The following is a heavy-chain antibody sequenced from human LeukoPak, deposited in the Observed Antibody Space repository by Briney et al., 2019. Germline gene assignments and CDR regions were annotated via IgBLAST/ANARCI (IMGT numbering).Heavy chain of an antibody. CDR3: ARHQALNRPYSGYDSRSAFDI. CDR2: IDPSDSYT. D-gene: IGHD5-12*01. Sequence: GEALKISCKGSGYIFTSYWISWVRQMPGKGLEWMGRIDPSDSYTNYSPSFRGHDTISADKSISTAYLQWSSLKASDTAMYYCARHQALNRPYSGYDSRSAFDIWGQGTMVTVSS. J-gene: IGHJ3*02. CDR1: GYIFTSYW. V-gene: IGHV5-10-1*01.